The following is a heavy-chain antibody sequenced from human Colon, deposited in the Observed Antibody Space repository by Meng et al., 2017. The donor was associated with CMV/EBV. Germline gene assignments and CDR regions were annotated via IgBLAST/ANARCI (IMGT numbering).Heavy chain of an antibody. CDR1: VTSYD. D-gene: IGHD2-15*01. V-gene: IGHV1-8*03. Sequence: VTSYDINGVQQATGQGLEWMGWMNPNSGNTGYAQKFQGRVTITRNTSISTAYMELSSLRSEDTAVYYCARGRDCSGGSCYRYGWFDPWGQGTLVTVSS. CDR2: MNPNSGNT. J-gene: IGHJ5*02. CDR3: ARGRDCSGGSCYRYGWFDP.